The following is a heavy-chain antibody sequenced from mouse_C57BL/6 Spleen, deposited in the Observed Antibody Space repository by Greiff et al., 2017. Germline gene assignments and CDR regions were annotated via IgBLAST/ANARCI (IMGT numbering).Heavy chain of an antibody. Sequence: QVQLQQPGAELVRPGTSVKLSCKASGYTFTSYWMHWVKQRPGQGLEWIGVIDPSDSYTNYNQKFKGKATLTVDTSSSTAYMQLSSLTSEDSAVYYCARGGGNYVAWFAYWGQGTLVTVSA. J-gene: IGHJ3*01. V-gene: IGHV1-59*01. CDR2: IDPSDSYT. CDR3: ARGGGNYVAWFAY. D-gene: IGHD1-1*02. CDR1: GYTFTSYW.